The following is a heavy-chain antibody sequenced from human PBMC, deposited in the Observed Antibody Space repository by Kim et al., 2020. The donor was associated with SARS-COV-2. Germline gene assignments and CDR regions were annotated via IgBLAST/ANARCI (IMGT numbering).Heavy chain of an antibody. V-gene: IGHV3-7*01. Sequence: GGSLRLSCAASGFTFSNYWMNWVRQAPGKGLEWVANIKQYGSEKYYVDSVKGRFTISRDNAKNSLYLQMNSLRAEDTAVYYCVRGSIITWGQGTLVTVSS. CDR2: IKQYGSEK. CDR1: GFTFSNYW. CDR3: VRGSIIT. J-gene: IGHJ4*02. D-gene: IGHD3-10*01.